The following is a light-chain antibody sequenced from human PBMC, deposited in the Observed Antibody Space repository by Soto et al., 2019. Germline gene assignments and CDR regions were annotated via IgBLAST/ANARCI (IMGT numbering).Light chain of an antibody. V-gene: IGLV2-23*01. Sequence: QSALTQPASVSGSPGQSITISCTGTSSDVGTYNLVSWYQQHAGKAPKLMLYEGSKRPSGVSNRFSGSKSGNTASLTISRLQAEDEADYYCCSYAGSSTWVFGGGTKLTVL. CDR1: SSDVGTYNL. CDR3: CSYAGSSTWV. CDR2: EGS. J-gene: IGLJ3*02.